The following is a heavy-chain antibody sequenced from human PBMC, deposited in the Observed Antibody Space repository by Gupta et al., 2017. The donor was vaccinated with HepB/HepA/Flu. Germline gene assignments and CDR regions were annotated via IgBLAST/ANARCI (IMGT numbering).Heavy chain of an antibody. CDR2: IVGSGGTT. CDR1: GFTFSTYA. J-gene: IGHJ5*02. V-gene: IGHV3-23*01. D-gene: IGHD4-11*01. CDR3: AKKWRADSRNWFDP. Sequence: EVQVLESGGGSVQPGGYLRLSCAASGFTFSTYAMSWVRQVPGKGLEWVSTIVGSGGTTYYADSVKGRFTISRDNSKNMLYLQMNSLRAEDTAIYYCAKKWRADSRNWFDPWGQGTLVIVSS.